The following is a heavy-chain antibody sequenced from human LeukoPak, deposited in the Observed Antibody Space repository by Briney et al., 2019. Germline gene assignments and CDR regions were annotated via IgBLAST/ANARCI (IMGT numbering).Heavy chain of an antibody. CDR2: IYYSGST. J-gene: IGHJ2*01. V-gene: IGHV4-39*01. Sequence: PSETLSLTCTVSGGSISSSSYYWGWIRQPPGKGLEWIGSIYYSGSTYYNPSLKSRVTISVDTSKNQFSLKLSSVTAADTAVYYCARLSPGAQWYFDLWDRGTLVTVSS. CDR3: ARLSPGAQWYFDL. CDR1: GGSISSSSYY. D-gene: IGHD3-10*01.